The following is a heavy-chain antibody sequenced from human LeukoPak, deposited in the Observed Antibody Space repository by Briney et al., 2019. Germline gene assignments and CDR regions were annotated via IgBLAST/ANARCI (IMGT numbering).Heavy chain of an antibody. CDR3: ARANPLYRSSTTCLFDY. CDR2: INPNGGDT. Sequence: ASVKVSCKASGYTFTGYYMHWVRQAPGQGFEWMGWINPNGGDTNYAQKFQGRVTMTRDTSISTAHMELSRLRSDDTAVYYCARANPLYRSSTTCLFDYWGQGTLVTVSS. CDR1: GYTFTGYY. V-gene: IGHV1-2*02. J-gene: IGHJ4*02. D-gene: IGHD2-2*01.